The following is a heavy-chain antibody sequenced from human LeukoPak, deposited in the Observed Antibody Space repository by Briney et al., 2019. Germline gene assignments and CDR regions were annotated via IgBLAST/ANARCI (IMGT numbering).Heavy chain of an antibody. CDR1: GYTFTSYG. CDR2: ISAYNGNT. J-gene: IGHJ4*02. Sequence: ASVKVSCKASGYTFTSYGISWVRQAPGQGLEWMGWISAYNGNTNYAQKLQGRVIMTTDTSTSTAYMELSSLRSEDTAVYYCAGGAWELRYFDYWGQGTLVTVSS. D-gene: IGHD1-26*01. V-gene: IGHV1-18*01. CDR3: AGGAWELRYFDY.